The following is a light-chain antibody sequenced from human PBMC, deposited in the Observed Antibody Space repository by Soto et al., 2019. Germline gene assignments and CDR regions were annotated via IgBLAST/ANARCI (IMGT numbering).Light chain of an antibody. CDR1: QAIRNY. CDR2: DAS. V-gene: IGKV1-33*01. Sequence: DIQMTQSPSSLSASVGDRVTITCQASQAIRNYLNWYQQKPGKAPKLLIYDASNLETGVPSRFSGSGSGTDFTFTISSLQPEDIATYYCQQYDNLPITFGGGTKVEIK. CDR3: QQYDNLPIT. J-gene: IGKJ4*01.